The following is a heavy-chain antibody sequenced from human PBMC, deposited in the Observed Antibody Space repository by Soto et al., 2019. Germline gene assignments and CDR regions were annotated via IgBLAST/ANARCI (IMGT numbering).Heavy chain of an antibody. CDR3: ARDFNGDYGDWFDP. Sequence: QVQLVESGGGVVQPGRSLRLSCAASGFTFSSYGMHWVRQAPGKGLEWVAVIWYDGSNKYYADSVKGRFTISRDNSKNTLYLKMNSLRAEDTAVYYCARDFNGDYGDWFDPWGQGTLVTVSS. V-gene: IGHV3-33*01. CDR2: IWYDGSNK. J-gene: IGHJ5*02. D-gene: IGHD4-17*01. CDR1: GFTFSSYG.